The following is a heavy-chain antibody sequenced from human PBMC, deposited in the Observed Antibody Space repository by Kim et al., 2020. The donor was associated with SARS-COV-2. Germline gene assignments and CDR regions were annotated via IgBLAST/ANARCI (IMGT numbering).Heavy chain of an antibody. V-gene: IGHV3-21*01. Sequence: SGKGRYTISRDNAKNSQYLKMNSLRAEDTAVYYCARDRTYYYGSGSSFDYWGQGTLVTVSS. CDR3: ARDRTYYYGSGSSFDY. J-gene: IGHJ4*02. D-gene: IGHD3-10*01.